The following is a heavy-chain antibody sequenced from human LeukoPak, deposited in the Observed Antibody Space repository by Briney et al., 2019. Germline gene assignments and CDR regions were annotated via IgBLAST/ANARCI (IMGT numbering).Heavy chain of an antibody. J-gene: IGHJ4*02. Sequence: KSSETLSLTCTVSGGSISNYYWSWIRQPPGKGLEWIGYIYYSGSINYNPSLKSRVTISVDTSKNQFSLKLSSVTAADTAVYYCARHGIAVAGSIDYWGQGTLVTVSS. CDR1: GGSISNYY. D-gene: IGHD6-19*01. V-gene: IGHV4-59*08. CDR2: IYYSGSI. CDR3: ARHGIAVAGSIDY.